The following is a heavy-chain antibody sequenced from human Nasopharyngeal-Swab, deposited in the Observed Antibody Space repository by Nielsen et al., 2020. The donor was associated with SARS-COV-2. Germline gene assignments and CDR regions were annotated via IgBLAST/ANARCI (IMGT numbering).Heavy chain of an antibody. CDR2: ISSTNNYI. CDR1: GFIFSTYR. J-gene: IGHJ2*01. V-gene: IGHV3-21*01. D-gene: IGHD6-19*01. CDR3: ASSGYSSGCNL. Sequence: GESLKISCATSGFIFSTYRMNWVRQAPGKGLEWVSSISSTNNYIYYADSVKGRFTISRDNAKNSLYLQMNSLRAEDTAVYYCASSGYSSGCNLWGRGTLVTDSS.